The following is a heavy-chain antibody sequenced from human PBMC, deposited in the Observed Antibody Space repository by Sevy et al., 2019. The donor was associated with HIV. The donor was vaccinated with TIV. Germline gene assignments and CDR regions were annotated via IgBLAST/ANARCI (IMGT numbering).Heavy chain of an antibody. CDR3: ATKKIDRGYSYDTDY. D-gene: IGHD5-18*01. CDR1: GFTFSGYG. V-gene: IGHV3-30*02. Sequence: GGSLRLSCAASGFTFSGYGMHWVRQAPGKGLEWVAFISYHESNKFYADSVKGRFTISRENSTNMLYLQMDNLRAEDTAVYYCATKKIDRGYSYDTDYWGQGTLVTVSS. CDR2: ISYHESNK. J-gene: IGHJ4*02.